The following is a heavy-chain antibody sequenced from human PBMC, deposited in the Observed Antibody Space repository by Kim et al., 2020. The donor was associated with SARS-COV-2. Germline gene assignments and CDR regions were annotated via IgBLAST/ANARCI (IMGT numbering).Heavy chain of an antibody. D-gene: IGHD3-10*01. CDR1: GGSINSGDYY. CDR3: AGRNYYGSGTSS. Sequence: SETLSLTCTVSGGSINSGDYYWTWIRQPPGKGLEWLGYIYYSGSTYYNPALKSRLTISAHTSQNQFSLKVNSVTAADTAVYFSAGRNYYGSGTSSWGQGT. CDR2: IYYSGST. J-gene: IGHJ5*02. V-gene: IGHV4-30-4*01.